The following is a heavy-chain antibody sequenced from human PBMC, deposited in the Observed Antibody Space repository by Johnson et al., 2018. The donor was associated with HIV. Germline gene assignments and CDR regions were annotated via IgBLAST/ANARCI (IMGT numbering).Heavy chain of an antibody. Sequence: QVQLVESGGGVVRPGRSLRLSCAACEFTFSRFAMHWVRQAPGKGLEWVAVISYDGNNKYYADSVKGRFTISRDNSKNTLYLQMNSLRAEDTAVYYCARDRVWFGELYAFDIWGQGTMVTVSS. V-gene: IGHV3-30-3*01. D-gene: IGHD3-10*01. CDR1: EFTFSRFA. CDR3: ARDRVWFGELYAFDI. CDR2: ISYDGNNK. J-gene: IGHJ3*02.